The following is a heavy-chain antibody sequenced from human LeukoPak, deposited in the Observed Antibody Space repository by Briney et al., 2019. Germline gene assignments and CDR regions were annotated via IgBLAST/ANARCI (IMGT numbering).Heavy chain of an antibody. Sequence: GGSLRLSCAASGFTFSNYWMHWVRQAPGKGLEWVALIFYDGSNKYFADSVKGRFTISRDNSKSMLYLQMNSLRAEDTAVYYCAQTGDKYGSFEYWGQGTLVTVSS. CDR1: GFTFSNYW. CDR3: AQTGDKYGSFEY. CDR2: IFYDGSNK. J-gene: IGHJ4*02. V-gene: IGHV3-33*08. D-gene: IGHD3-10*01.